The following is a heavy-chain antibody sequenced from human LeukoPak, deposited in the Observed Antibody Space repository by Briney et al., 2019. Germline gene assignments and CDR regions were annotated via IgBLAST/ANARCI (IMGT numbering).Heavy chain of an antibody. J-gene: IGHJ4*02. CDR2: VNPSGGST. Sequence: ASVKVSCKASIYTFTSYYMHWVRQAPGQGPEWMGIVNPSGGSTNYAQKFQGRVTMTRDTSTSTVYMELSNLRSEDTAVYYCARDRWYPNTLIDYWGQGTLVTVSS. D-gene: IGHD6-13*01. CDR1: IYTFTSYY. V-gene: IGHV1-46*01. CDR3: ARDRWYPNTLIDY.